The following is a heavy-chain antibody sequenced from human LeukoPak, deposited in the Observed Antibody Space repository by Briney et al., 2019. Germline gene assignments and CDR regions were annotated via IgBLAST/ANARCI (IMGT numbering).Heavy chain of an antibody. CDR2: ISSSSTYI. D-gene: IGHD5-18*01. J-gene: IGHJ4*02. CDR1: GFTFSNYN. Sequence: GGSLRLSCAASGFTFSNYNMKWVRQAPGKGLEWVSSISSSSTYIYYADSLKGRFTISRDNAKNSLYLQMHSLRAEDTAVYYCARAVASDTAKVTLDYWGQGTLVTVSS. CDR3: ARAVASDTAKVTLDY. V-gene: IGHV3-21*01.